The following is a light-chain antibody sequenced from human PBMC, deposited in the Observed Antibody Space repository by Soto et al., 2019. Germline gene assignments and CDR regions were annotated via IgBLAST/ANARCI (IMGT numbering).Light chain of an antibody. CDR2: TAS. J-gene: IGKJ1*01. V-gene: IGKV1-5*03. CDR1: QSIGSW. Sequence: DIQMTQSPSTLSGSVGDRVIITCRASQSIGSWLAWYEQQPGKVPKLLIYTASTLQSGVPSRFSGSGSGAEFTLTISSLQPDDFATFFCQQYASYSTFGQGTKVDIK. CDR3: QQYASYST.